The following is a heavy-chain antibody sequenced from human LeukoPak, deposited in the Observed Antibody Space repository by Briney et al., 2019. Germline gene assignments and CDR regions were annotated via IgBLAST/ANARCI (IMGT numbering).Heavy chain of an antibody. Sequence: QPGGSLRLSCAASGFTFSSYEMNWVRQAPGKGLEWVSYISSSGSTIYYADSVKGRFTISRDNAKNSLYLQMSSLGAEDTAVYYCARAQRELLRFDYWGQGTLVTVSS. CDR1: GFTFSSYE. V-gene: IGHV3-48*03. CDR3: ARAQRELLRFDY. CDR2: ISSSGSTI. D-gene: IGHD1-26*01. J-gene: IGHJ4*02.